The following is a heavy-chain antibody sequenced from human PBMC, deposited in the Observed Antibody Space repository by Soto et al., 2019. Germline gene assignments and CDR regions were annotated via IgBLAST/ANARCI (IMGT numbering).Heavy chain of an antibody. CDR2: ISGSGGST. D-gene: IGHD3-22*01. CDR3: AKVIPTYYYDSSGYYWDPFDY. J-gene: IGHJ4*02. CDR1: GFTFSSYA. V-gene: IGHV3-23*01. Sequence: PGGSLRLSCAASGFTFSSYAMSWVRQAPGKGLEWVSAISGSGGSTYYADSVKGRSTISRDNSKNTLYLQMNSLRAEDTAVYYCAKVIPTYYYDSSGYYWDPFDYWGQGTLVTVSS.